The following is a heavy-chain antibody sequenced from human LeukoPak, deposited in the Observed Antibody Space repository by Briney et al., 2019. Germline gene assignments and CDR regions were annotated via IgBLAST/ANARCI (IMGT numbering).Heavy chain of an antibody. Sequence: SETLSLTCTVSGGSISSTSYYWGWIRQPPGKGLEWIGSIYYSGGTYYNPSLKSRVTISVDTSKNQFSLKLSSVTAADTAVYYCARRYCTNGVCPLDIWGQGTMVTVSS. D-gene: IGHD2-8*01. CDR1: GGSISSTSYY. CDR3: ARRYCTNGVCPLDI. J-gene: IGHJ3*02. V-gene: IGHV4-39*07. CDR2: IYYSGGT.